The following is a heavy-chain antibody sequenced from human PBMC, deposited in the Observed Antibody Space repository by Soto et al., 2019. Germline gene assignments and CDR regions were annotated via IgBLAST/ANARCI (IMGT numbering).Heavy chain of an antibody. CDR2: IRSKAYGGTT. V-gene: IGHV3-49*03. CDR1: GFTFGDYA. J-gene: IGHJ6*03. CDR3: TRSGIAAAGTSDYYYYYMDV. Sequence: GGSLRLSCTASGFTFGDYAMSWFRQAPGKGLEWVGFIRSKAYGGTTEYAASVKGRFTISRDDSKSIAYLQMNSLKTEDTAVYYCTRSGIAAAGTSDYYYYYMDVWGKGTTVTVSS. D-gene: IGHD6-13*01.